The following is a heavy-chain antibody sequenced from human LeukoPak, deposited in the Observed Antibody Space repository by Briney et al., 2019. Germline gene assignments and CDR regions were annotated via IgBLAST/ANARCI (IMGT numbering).Heavy chain of an antibody. J-gene: IGHJ6*03. V-gene: IGHV1-2*02. Sequence: ASVKVSCKTSGYTFTTYDINWVRQAPGQGLEWMGWINPNSGGTNYAQKFQGRVTMTRDTSIGTAYMELSRLRSDDTAVYYCARNYYYYMDVWGKGTTVTISS. CDR3: ARNYYYYMDV. CDR2: INPNSGGT. CDR1: GYTFTTYD.